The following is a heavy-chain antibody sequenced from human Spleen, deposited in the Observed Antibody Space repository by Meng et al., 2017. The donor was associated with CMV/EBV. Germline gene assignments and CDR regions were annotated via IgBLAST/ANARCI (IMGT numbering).Heavy chain of an antibody. CDR1: GFTFSDYY. Sequence: AASGFTFSDYYMSWISQAPGEGLEWVSYISSSGRTIYYTDSVKGRFTVSRDNAKNSLYLQMNNLRAEDTAVYYCARGSCSSTSCYDPWGQGTLVTVSS. CDR3: ARGSCSSTSCYDP. D-gene: IGHD2-2*01. V-gene: IGHV3-11*04. CDR2: ISSSGRTI. J-gene: IGHJ5*02.